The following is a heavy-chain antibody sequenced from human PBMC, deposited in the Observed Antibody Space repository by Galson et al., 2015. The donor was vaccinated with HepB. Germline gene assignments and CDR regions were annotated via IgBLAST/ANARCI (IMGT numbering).Heavy chain of an antibody. CDR1: GLTFGDHY. J-gene: IGHJ4*01. CDR3: ARKSPGSRSWYWYFDY. D-gene: IGHD2-8*02. V-gene: IGHV3-11*01. CDR2: ISSSGSSM. Sequence: SLRLSCAVSGLTFGDHYMLWIRQTPGKGLEWVAYISSSGSSMSYADSVKGRFTISRDNAKNSLYLQMNSLRVDDTALYYCARKSPGSRSWYWYFDYWGHGTLVTVSA.